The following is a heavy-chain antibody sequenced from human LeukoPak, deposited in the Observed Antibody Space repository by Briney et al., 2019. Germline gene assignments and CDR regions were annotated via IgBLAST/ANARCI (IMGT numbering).Heavy chain of an antibody. CDR2: ISSSSTYI. D-gene: IGHD5-12*01. CDR1: GFTFSSYS. CDR3: SRGEDIVATKYYFDC. J-gene: IGHJ4*02. Sequence: GGSLRPSCAASGFTFSSYSFNWVRQAPGKGVEWVSSISSSSTYIYYADSVKGRFTISRDNAKNSLYLQMNSLRAEDTAVYFCSRGEDIVATKYYFDCWGQGTLVTVSS. V-gene: IGHV3-21*01.